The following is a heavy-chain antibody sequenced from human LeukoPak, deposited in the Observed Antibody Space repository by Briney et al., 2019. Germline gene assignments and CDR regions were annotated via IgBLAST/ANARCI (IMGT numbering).Heavy chain of an antibody. CDR2: ISFDGSNQ. CDR1: GFTYRSFA. D-gene: IGHD5-24*01. J-gene: IGHJ4*02. V-gene: IGHV3-30*04. Sequence: GGSLRLSCAASGFTYRSFAMHWVRQAPGKGLEWVASISFDGSNQYAADSVKGRFTISRDNSKNTLYLQMNNLRTEDTAVYYCATQAEGYNSYFDYWGQGTLVTVSS. CDR3: ATQAEGYNSYFDY.